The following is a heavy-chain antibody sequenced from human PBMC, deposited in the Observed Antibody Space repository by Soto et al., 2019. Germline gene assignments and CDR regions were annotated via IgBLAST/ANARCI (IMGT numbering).Heavy chain of an antibody. J-gene: IGHJ6*02. D-gene: IGHD3-16*01. CDR2: ISGGGGSA. Sequence: GGSLRLSCASSGFTFSSYAMSWVRQAPGKGLEWVSAISGGGGSAYYADSVKGRFTISRDNSKNTLYLQMNSLRAEDTAVYYCAKVIPKWDYYYGMDVWGQGTTVTVSS. V-gene: IGHV3-23*01. CDR3: AKVIPKWDYYYGMDV. CDR1: GFTFSSYA.